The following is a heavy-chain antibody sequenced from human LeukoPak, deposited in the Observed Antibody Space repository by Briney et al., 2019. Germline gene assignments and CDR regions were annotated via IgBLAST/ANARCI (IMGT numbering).Heavy chain of an antibody. D-gene: IGHD3-10*01. Sequence: PSETLSLTCTVSGYSISSGYYWGWIRQPPGKGLEWIGSIYHSGSTYYNPSLKSRVTISVDTSKNQFSLKLSSVTAADTAVYYCASIPVLLWFGELLYFDYWGQGTLVTVSS. CDR3: ASIPVLLWFGELLYFDY. V-gene: IGHV4-38-2*02. CDR2: IYHSGST. CDR1: GYSISSGYY. J-gene: IGHJ4*02.